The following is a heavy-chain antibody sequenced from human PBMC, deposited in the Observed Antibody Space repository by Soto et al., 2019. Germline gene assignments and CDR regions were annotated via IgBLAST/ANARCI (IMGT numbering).Heavy chain of an antibody. CDR1: GGSISSGGYY. J-gene: IGHJ6*03. CDR3: ARDTYYYGSGSYLYYYYYMDV. V-gene: IGHV4-31*03. D-gene: IGHD3-10*01. Sequence: SETLSLTCTVSGGSISSGGYYWSWIRQHPGKGLEWIGYIYYSGSTYYNPSLKSRVTISVDTSKNQFSLKLSSVTAADTAVYYCARDTYYYGSGSYLYYYYYMDVWGKGTTVTVSS. CDR2: IYYSGST.